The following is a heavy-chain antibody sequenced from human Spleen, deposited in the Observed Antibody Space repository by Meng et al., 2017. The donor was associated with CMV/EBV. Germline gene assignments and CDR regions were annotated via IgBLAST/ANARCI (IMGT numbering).Heavy chain of an antibody. Sequence: GGSLRLSCAASGFTFSDSYMIWIRQAPGKGLQWVSYISSSGSTIYYADSVKGRFTISRDNSKNTLYLQMNSLRADDTAVYYCTHQGRIVVAPTANYYWGQGTLVTVSS. V-gene: IGHV3-11*01. CDR2: ISSSGSTI. D-gene: IGHD2-2*01. J-gene: IGHJ4*02. CDR3: THQGRIVVAPTANYY. CDR1: GFTFSDSY.